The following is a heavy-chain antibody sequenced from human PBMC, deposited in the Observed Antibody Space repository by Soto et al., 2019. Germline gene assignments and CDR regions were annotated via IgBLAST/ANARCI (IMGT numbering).Heavy chain of an antibody. CDR2: ISSSSSTI. Sequence: EVQLVESGGGLVQPGGSLRLSCAASGFTFSSYSMNWVRQAPGKGLEWVSYISSSSSTIYYADSVKGRFTISRDNAKNSLYLQMTSLRAEDTAVYYCARVLRYFDWPAGFDYWGQGTLVTVSS. CDR3: ARVLRYFDWPAGFDY. J-gene: IGHJ4*02. D-gene: IGHD3-9*01. CDR1: GFTFSSYS. V-gene: IGHV3-48*01.